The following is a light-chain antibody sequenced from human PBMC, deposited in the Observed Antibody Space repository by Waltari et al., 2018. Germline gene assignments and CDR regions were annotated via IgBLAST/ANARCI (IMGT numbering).Light chain of an antibody. CDR1: QSVITR. J-gene: IGKJ1*01. V-gene: IGKV3-15*01. CDR3: HQYNNWPWT. Sequence: DTVMTQSPATPSVSPGKAATLFCRASQSVITRLAWYQHIPGQAPRLLIYGASARATGIPARFSGSGSGTEFTLTISSLQSEDVAVYYCHQYNNWPWTFGQGTKVEIK. CDR2: GAS.